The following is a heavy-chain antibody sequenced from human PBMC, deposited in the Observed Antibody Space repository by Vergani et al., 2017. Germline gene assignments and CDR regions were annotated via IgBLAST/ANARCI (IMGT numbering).Heavy chain of an antibody. CDR2: ISGSGGNT. V-gene: IGHV3-23*01. Sequence: EVQLLESGGGLVQPGGSLRLSCAASGFTFSSYAMSWVRQAPGKGLEWVSAISGSGGNTYYADSVKGRFTISRDNSKNTLYLQMNSLRAKDTAVYYCAKVTLAVAGTNWFDPWGQGTLVTVSS. CDR1: GFTFSSYA. J-gene: IGHJ5*02. D-gene: IGHD6-19*01. CDR3: AKVTLAVAGTNWFDP.